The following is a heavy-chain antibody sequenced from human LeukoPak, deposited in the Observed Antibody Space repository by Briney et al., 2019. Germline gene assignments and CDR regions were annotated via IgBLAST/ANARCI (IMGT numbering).Heavy chain of an antibody. J-gene: IGHJ5*02. CDR1: GGSISSYY. CDR2: IYYGGST. V-gene: IGHV4-59*01. Sequence: SETLSLTCTVSGGSISSYYWSWIRQPPGKGLEWIGYIYYGGSTNYNPSLKSRVTISVDTSKNQFSLKLSSVTAADTAVYYCARAYDILTGYRSWGQGTLVTVSS. CDR3: ARAYDILTGYRS. D-gene: IGHD3-9*01.